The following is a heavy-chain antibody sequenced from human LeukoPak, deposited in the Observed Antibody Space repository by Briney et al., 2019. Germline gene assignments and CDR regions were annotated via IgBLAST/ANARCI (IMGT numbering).Heavy chain of an antibody. D-gene: IGHD6-19*01. J-gene: IGHJ5*02. CDR1: GYTFTGYY. CDR3: ASVQWLVPRNWFDP. Sequence: ASVKVSCKASGYTFTGYYMHWVRQAPGQGLEWMGWINPNSGGTNYAQKFQGRVTMTRDTSISTAYMELSRLRSDDTAVYYCASVQWLVPRNWFDPWGQGTLVTVSS. V-gene: IGHV1-2*02. CDR2: INPNSGGT.